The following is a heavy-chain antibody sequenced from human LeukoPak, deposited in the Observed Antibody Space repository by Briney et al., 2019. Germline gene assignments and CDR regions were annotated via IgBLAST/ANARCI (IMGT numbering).Heavy chain of an antibody. J-gene: IGHJ4*02. CDR3: ALGYTFGPNYFDC. CDR1: GFTFSIYW. Sequence: QPGGSLRLSCAASGFTFSIYWMYWVRQAPGKGLVWVSRINFDSSSTSYADSVKGRFTISRDNAKNTLYLQMNSLRAEDTAVYYCALGYTFGPNYFDCWGQGTLVTVSS. CDR2: INFDSSST. D-gene: IGHD5-18*01. V-gene: IGHV3-74*01.